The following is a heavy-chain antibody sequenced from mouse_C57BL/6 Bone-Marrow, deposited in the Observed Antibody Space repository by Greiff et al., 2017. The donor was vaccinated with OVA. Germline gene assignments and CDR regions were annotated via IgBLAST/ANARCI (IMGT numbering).Heavy chain of an antibody. CDR2: ISSGGSYT. CDR3: ARRDYYGPFAY. D-gene: IGHD1-1*01. V-gene: IGHV5-6*01. CDR1: GFTFSSYG. J-gene: IGHJ3*01. Sequence: EVQLVESGGDLVKPGGSLKLSCAASGFTFSSYGMSWVRQTPDKRLEWVATISSGGSYTYYPDSVKGRFTISRDNAKNTLYLQMSSLKSEDTAMYYCARRDYYGPFAYWGQGTLVTVSA.